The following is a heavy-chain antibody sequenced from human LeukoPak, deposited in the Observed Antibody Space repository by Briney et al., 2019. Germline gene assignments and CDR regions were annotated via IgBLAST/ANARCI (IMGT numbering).Heavy chain of an antibody. V-gene: IGHV3-15*01. CDR1: GFTFSNAW. CDR2: IKSKTDGGTT. CDR3: TTEPGNLWFGEFDFDY. D-gene: IGHD3-10*01. J-gene: IGHJ4*02. Sequence: GGSLRFSCAASGFTFSNAWMSWVRQAPGKGLEWVGRIKSKTDGGTTDYAAPVKGRFTISRDDSKNTLYLQMNSLKTEDTAVYYCTTEPGNLWFGEFDFDYWGQGTLVTVSS.